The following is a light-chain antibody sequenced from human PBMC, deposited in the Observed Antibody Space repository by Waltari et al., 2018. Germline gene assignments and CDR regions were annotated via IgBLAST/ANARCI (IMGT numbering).Light chain of an antibody. Sequence: SYALTHPPSVSVSPGQTALITCSGDALPKTYVYWYQQKSGQAPVLVISEDSKRPSGIPERFSGSSSGTMATLTISGAQVEDEADYYCYSTDSSADYVLFAGGTKLTVL. CDR2: EDS. CDR1: ALPKTY. J-gene: IGLJ2*01. V-gene: IGLV3-10*01. CDR3: YSTDSSADYVL.